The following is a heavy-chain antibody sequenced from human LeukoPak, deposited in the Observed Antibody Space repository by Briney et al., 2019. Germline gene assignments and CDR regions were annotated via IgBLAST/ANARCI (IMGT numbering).Heavy chain of an antibody. D-gene: IGHD1-7*01. Sequence: GGSLRLSCVVSGLTFSGFNMNWVRQAPGKGLEWVSYISTSSSYIYYAGSVKGRFTISRGNAKNSLYLQMNSLRAEDTAVYYCARMNYVSSGWGAPFDYWGQGTLVTVSS. V-gene: IGHV3-21*01. CDR3: ARMNYVSSGWGAPFDY. J-gene: IGHJ4*02. CDR2: ISTSSSYI. CDR1: GLTFSGFN.